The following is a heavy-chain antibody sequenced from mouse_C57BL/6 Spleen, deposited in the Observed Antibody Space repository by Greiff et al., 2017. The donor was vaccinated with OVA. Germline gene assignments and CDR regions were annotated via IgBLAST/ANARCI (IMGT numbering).Heavy chain of an antibody. CDR3: AYYGSSYDAMDY. D-gene: IGHD1-1*01. CDR2: ISYDGSN. V-gene: IGHV3-6*01. J-gene: IGHJ4*01. Sequence: DVKLQESGPGLVKPSQSLSLTCSVTGYSITSGYYWNWIRQFPGNKLEWMGYISYDGSNNYNPSLKNRISITRDTSKNQFFLKLNSVTTEDTATYYCAYYGSSYDAMDYWGQGTSVTVSS. CDR1: GYSITSGYY.